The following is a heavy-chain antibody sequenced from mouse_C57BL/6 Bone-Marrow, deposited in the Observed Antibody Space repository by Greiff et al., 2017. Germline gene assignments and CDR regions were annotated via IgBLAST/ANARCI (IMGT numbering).Heavy chain of an antibody. CDR3: ARSYYYGSSYFDY. Sequence: DVHLVESGPVLVKPGASVKMSCKASGYTFTDYYMNWVKQSHGKSLEWIGVINPYNGGTSYNQKFKGKATLTIYKSSSTAYMELNSLTSEDSAVYYCARSYYYGSSYFDYWGQGTTLTVSS. V-gene: IGHV1-19*01. CDR1: GYTFTDYY. CDR2: INPYNGGT. J-gene: IGHJ2*01. D-gene: IGHD1-1*01.